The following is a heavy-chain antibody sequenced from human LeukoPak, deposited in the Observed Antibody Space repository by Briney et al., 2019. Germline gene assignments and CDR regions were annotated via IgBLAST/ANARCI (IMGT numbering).Heavy chain of an antibody. V-gene: IGHV4-34*01. CDR1: GGSFSGYY. J-gene: IGHJ5*02. CDR3: ASTRQYSSSWYYRFDP. CDR2: INHSGGT. Sequence: SETLSLTCTVYGGSFSGYYWSWIRQSPGKGLEWIAEINHSGGTNYNPSLKSRVTISVDTSKNQFSLKLTSVTAADTAVYYCASTRQYSSSWYYRFDPWGQGTLVTVSS. D-gene: IGHD6-13*01.